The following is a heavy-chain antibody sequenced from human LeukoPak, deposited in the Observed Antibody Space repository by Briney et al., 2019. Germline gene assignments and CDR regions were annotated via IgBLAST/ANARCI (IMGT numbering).Heavy chain of an antibody. D-gene: IGHD1-26*01. CDR2: INTDGSST. Sequence: PGGSLRLSCAASGFTFSSYWMHWVRQAPGKGLLWDSRINTDGSSTNFADSVRGRFTISRDNAKNTLYLQMNSLRAEDTAVYYCTRDLSGTYYGRFDYWGQGTLVTVSS. V-gene: IGHV3-74*01. CDR1: GFTFSSYW. CDR3: TRDLSGTYYGRFDY. J-gene: IGHJ4*02.